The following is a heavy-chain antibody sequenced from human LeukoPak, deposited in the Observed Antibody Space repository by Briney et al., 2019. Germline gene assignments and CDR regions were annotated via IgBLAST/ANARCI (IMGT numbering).Heavy chain of an antibody. CDR2: INSDGSST. CDR3: ARELSYYDILTGSDAFDI. V-gene: IGHV3-74*01. D-gene: IGHD3-9*01. Sequence: GGSLRLSCAASGFTFSSYWMHWVRQAPGKGLVWVSRINSDGSSTSYADSVKGRFTISRDNAKNTLYLQMNSLRAEDTAVYYCARELSYYDILTGSDAFDIWGQGTMVTVSS. CDR1: GFTFSSYW. J-gene: IGHJ3*02.